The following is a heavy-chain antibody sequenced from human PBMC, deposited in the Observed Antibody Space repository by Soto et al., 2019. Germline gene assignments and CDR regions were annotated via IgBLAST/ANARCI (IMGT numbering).Heavy chain of an antibody. CDR1: GYTLTELS. V-gene: IGHV1-46*01. J-gene: IGHJ4*02. CDR3: AKERYNGEGNFFDN. CDR2: INPSGGST. Sequence: ASVKVSCKVSGYTLTELSMHWVRQAPGQGLEWMGIINPSGGSTSYAQKFQGRVTMTRDTSTSTVYMELSSLRAEDTAVYYCAKERYNGEGNFFDNWGRG. D-gene: IGHD3-10*01.